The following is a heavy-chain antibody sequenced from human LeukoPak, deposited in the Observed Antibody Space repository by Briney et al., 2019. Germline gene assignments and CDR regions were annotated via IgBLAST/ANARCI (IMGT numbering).Heavy chain of an antibody. CDR2: INPSGGST. CDR1: GYTFTSYY. CDR3: ARDPSYYDFWSGYPPLFDY. J-gene: IGHJ4*02. D-gene: IGHD3-3*01. V-gene: IGHV1-46*01. Sequence: ASVKVSCKASGYTFTSYYMHWVRQAPGQGLEWMGIINPSGGSTSYAQKFQGRVTMTRDTSTSTVYMELSSLRSEDTAVYYCARDPSYYDFWSGYPPLFDYWGQGTLVTVSS.